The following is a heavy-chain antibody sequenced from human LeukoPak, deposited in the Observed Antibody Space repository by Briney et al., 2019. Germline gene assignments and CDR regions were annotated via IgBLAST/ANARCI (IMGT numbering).Heavy chain of an antibody. CDR3: ARQSMYDSSGYYY. CDR1: GGSISSYY. V-gene: IGHV4-4*07. Sequence: SETLSLTCTVSGGSISSYYWSWIRQSPGKGLEWIGRIYTSGSTNYNPSLKSRVTISVDTSKNQFSLKLSSVTAADTAVYYCARQSMYDSSGYYYWGQGTLVTVSS. CDR2: IYTSGST. J-gene: IGHJ4*02. D-gene: IGHD3-22*01.